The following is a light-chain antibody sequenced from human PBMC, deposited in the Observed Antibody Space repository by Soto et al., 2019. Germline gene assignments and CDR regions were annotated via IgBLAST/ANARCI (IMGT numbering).Light chain of an antibody. CDR2: EVT. V-gene: IGLV2-8*01. J-gene: IGLJ3*02. CDR3: CSYATSSSLV. Sequence: QSVLTQPPSASGSPGQSVTISCTGTSSDVGGYDYVSWYQQHPGKAPKLMIYEVTKRPSGVSDRFSGSKSGNTASLTISGLQAEDEAYYYCCSYATSSSLVFGGGTKLTVL. CDR1: SSDVGGYDY.